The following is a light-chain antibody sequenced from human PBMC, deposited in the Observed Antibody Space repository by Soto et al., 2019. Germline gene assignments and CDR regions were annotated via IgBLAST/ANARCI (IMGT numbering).Light chain of an antibody. CDR1: QNISSY. Sequence: VLTQSPGTLSLSPGERATLSCRASQNISSYLIWYQQKPGQAPRLLIYDVSNMATGIPARFGGSGSGADFTLTISRLEPEDFAVYYCQQYGSSPRTFGQGTKVDIK. CDR3: QQYGSSPRT. CDR2: DVS. J-gene: IGKJ1*01. V-gene: IGKV3-20*01.